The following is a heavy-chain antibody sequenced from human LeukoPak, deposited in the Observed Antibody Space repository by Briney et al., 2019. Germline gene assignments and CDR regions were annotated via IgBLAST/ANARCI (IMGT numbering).Heavy chain of an antibody. D-gene: IGHD5-18*01. J-gene: IGHJ4*02. CDR3: AREAMYSYGNNFDY. V-gene: IGHV4-61*01. CDR2: IYYSGST. CDR1: GGSFSSGSYY. Sequence: SETLSLTCTVSGGSFSSGSYYWSWIRQPPGKGLEWIGYIYYSGSTNYNPSLKSRVTISVDTSKNQFSLKLSSVTAADTAVYHCAREAMYSYGNNFDYWGQGTLVTVSS.